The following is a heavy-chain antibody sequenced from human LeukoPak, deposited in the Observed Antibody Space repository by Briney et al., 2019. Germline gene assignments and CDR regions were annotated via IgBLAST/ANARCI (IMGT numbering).Heavy chain of an antibody. Sequence: SETLSLTCTVSGGSISSYYWSWIRQPPGKGLEWIGYIYYSGSTNYNPSLKSRVTISVDTSKNQFSLKLSSVTAADTAVYYCARDGVPAAIGYAFDIWGHGTMVTVSS. CDR3: ARDGVPAAIGYAFDI. J-gene: IGHJ3*02. V-gene: IGHV4-59*01. CDR1: GGSISSYY. CDR2: IYYSGST. D-gene: IGHD2-2*02.